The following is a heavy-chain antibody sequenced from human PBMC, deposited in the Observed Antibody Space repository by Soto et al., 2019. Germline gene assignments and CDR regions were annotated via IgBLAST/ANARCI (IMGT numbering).Heavy chain of an antibody. CDR2: IWYDGSNK. D-gene: IGHD3-22*01. CDR1: GFTFSSYG. V-gene: IGHV3-33*01. Sequence: GGSLRLSCAASGFTFSSYGMHWVRQAPGKGLEWVAVIWYDGSNKYYADSVKGRFTISRDNSKNTLYLQMNSLRAEDTAVYYCARAPDSSPGTDYWGQGTLVTVSS. CDR3: ARAPDSSPGTDY. J-gene: IGHJ4*02.